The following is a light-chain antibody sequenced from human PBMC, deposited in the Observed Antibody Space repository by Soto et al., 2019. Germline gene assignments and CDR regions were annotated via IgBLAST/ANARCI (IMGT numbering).Light chain of an antibody. Sequence: QSVLTQPASVSGSPGQSITISCTGISSDVGGYNSVSWYQQYPGKAPKLIIYEVSNRPSGVSYRFSGSKTGNTSSLTISGLQAEDEADYYCSSYTSSSNPPGVFGGGTKVTVL. CDR1: SSDVGGYNS. J-gene: IGLJ3*02. V-gene: IGLV2-14*01. CDR2: EVS. CDR3: SSYTSSSNPPGV.